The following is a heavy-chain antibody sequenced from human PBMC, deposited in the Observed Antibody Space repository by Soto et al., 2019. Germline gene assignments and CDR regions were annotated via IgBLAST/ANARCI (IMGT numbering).Heavy chain of an antibody. CDR2: ISSSGGNT. D-gene: IGHD6-25*01. Sequence: EVQLLESGGDFVQPGGTLRLSCAAPGFTFSTYAMSWVRQAPGKGPEWVSTISSSGGNTYYTDSVKGRFTISRGNSKNNRYLRIKTLRAEDTAIYYRGKRPTYTGFGYPFDIWGQGTMVTVSS. V-gene: IGHV3-23*01. J-gene: IGHJ3*02. CDR3: GKRPTYTGFGYPFDI. CDR1: GFTFSTYA.